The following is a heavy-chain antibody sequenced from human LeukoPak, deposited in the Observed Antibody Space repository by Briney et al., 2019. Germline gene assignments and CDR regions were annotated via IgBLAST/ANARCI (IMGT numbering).Heavy chain of an antibody. J-gene: IGHJ4*02. CDR3: ASQSRIAAAGFDY. Sequence: PSETLSLTCAVYGGSFSGYYWSWIRQPPGKGLEWIGEVYHSGSTNYNPSLKSRITISVDKSKNQFSLKLSSVTAADTAVYYWASQSRIAAAGFDYWGQGTLVTVSS. CDR2: VYHSGST. D-gene: IGHD6-13*01. V-gene: IGHV4-34*01. CDR1: GGSFSGYY.